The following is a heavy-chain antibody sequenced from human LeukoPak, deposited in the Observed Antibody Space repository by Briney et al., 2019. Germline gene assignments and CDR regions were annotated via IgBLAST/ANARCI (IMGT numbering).Heavy chain of an antibody. J-gene: IGHJ4*02. D-gene: IGHD3-22*01. CDR2: IYYSAST. V-gene: IGHV4-30-4*01. CDR1: GVSISSGDFF. Sequence: SETLSLTCTVSGVSISSGDFFWSWIRQPPGKGLEWVGYIYYSASTNYNPSLQSRVTISVDTSTNQFSLRLSSVTAADTAVYYCAGARSYYDTSGYSPFDSWGQGTLVTVSS. CDR3: AGARSYYDTSGYSPFDS.